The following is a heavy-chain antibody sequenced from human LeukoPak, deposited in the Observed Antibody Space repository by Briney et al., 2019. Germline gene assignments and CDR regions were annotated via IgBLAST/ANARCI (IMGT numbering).Heavy chain of an antibody. J-gene: IGHJ6*02. Sequence: SETLSLTCAVCGGSFSGYYWSWIRQPPGKGLEWIGEINHSGSTKYNPSLKSRVTISVDTSKNEFSLKLSSVTAADTAVYYCARDQPYQLFPPSYYYYGMDVWGQGTTVTVSS. D-gene: IGHD2-2*01. CDR1: GGSFSGYY. CDR3: ARDQPYQLFPPSYYYYGMDV. CDR2: INHSGST. V-gene: IGHV4-34*01.